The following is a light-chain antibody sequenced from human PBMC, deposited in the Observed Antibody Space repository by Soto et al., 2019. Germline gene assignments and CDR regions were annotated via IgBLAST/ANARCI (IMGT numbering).Light chain of an antibody. V-gene: IGLV2-14*03. CDR3: SSYTSSAANV. CDR2: DVS. CDR1: RSDVGGYDY. Sequence: QSVLTQPASVSGSPGQSITISCTGDRSDVGGYDYVSWYQHHPGKAPQLMIYDVSNRPSGVSNRFSGSKSGNTASLTISGLQAEDEADYYCSSYTSSAANVFGTGTKVTVL. J-gene: IGLJ1*01.